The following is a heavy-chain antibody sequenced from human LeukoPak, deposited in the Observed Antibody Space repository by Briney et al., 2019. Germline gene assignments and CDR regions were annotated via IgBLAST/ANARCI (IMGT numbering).Heavy chain of an antibody. Sequence: PGGSLRLSCAASGFTFSDHSMDWVRQAPGKGLEWVGRIKIKAHGYTTEYAASVEGRFIISRDDSKNSLSLQRNSLKSEDTAVYYCTDIGAGGDYWGQGTLVTVSS. CDR1: GFTFSDHS. J-gene: IGHJ4*02. V-gene: IGHV3-72*01. CDR3: TDIGAGGDY. D-gene: IGHD1-26*01. CDR2: IKIKAHGYTT.